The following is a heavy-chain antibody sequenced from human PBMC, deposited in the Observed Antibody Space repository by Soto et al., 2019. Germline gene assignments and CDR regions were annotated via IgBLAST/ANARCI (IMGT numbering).Heavy chain of an antibody. CDR1: GFSFSNYG. CDR2: ISNNGVST. D-gene: IGHD2-2*01. Sequence: EVQLVESGGILVQPGGSLRLSCVASGFSFSNYGMHWVRQAPGKGLEYVSAISNNGVSTYYANSVKGRFIISRDNSKNTLYLQMGSLRAEDMAVYYCARGGPYQLLSDFDYWGQGTLVTVSS. J-gene: IGHJ4*02. V-gene: IGHV3-64*01. CDR3: ARGGPYQLLSDFDY.